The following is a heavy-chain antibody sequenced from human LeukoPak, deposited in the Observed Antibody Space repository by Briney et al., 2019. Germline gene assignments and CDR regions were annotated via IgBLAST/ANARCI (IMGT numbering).Heavy chain of an antibody. CDR3: AREQGASSSLTFDY. D-gene: IGHD6-13*01. CDR2: ISSSSSYI. Sequence: GGSLRLSCAASGFTFSSYSMNWVRQAPGKGLEWVSSISSSSSYIYYADSVKGRFTISRDNAKNSLYLQMNSLRAEDTAVYYCAREQGASSSLTFDYWGQGTLVTASS. CDR1: GFTFSSYS. V-gene: IGHV3-21*01. J-gene: IGHJ4*02.